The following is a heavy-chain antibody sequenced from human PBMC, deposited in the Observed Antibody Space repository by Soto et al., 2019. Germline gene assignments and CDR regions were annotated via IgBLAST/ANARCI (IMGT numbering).Heavy chain of an antibody. Sequence: ASVKVSCKASGLTFRSYAISWVLQAPGQGLEWMRGIIPIFGSANYAQKFKGRVTSTAGESTSTAYMEQSSLRYEDTAGYYCARGSSGYWSYWGQGTLVTVS. CDR1: GLTFRSYA. D-gene: IGHD3-22*01. CDR2: IIPIFGSA. V-gene: IGHV1-69*13. CDR3: ARGSSGYWSY. J-gene: IGHJ4*02.